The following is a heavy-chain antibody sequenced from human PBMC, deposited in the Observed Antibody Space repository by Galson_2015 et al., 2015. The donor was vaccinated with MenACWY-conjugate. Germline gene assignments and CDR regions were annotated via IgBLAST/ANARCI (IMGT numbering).Heavy chain of an antibody. J-gene: IGHJ4*02. CDR2: IYYSGST. D-gene: IGHD6-13*01. V-gene: IGHV4-59*08. Sequence: ETLSLTCTVSGGSISSYYWSWLRPPPGKGLEWIGYIYYSGSTNYNPSLKSRVTISVDTSKNQFSLKLSSVTAADTAVYYCARTASSWYYYFDYWGQGTLVTVSS. CDR3: ARTASSWYYYFDY. CDR1: GGSISSYY.